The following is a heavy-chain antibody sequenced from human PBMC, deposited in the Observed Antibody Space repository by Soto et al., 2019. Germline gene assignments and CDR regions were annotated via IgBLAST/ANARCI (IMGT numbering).Heavy chain of an antibody. CDR1: GGSISSSSYY. CDR3: ARLSLIAAAGRIY. Sequence: SETLSLTCTVSGGSISSSSYYWGWIRQPPGKGLEWIGSIYYSGSTYYNPSLKSRVTISVDTSKNQFPLKLSSVTAADTAVYYCARLSLIAAAGRIYWGQGTLDTVSS. D-gene: IGHD6-13*01. CDR2: IYYSGST. V-gene: IGHV4-39*01. J-gene: IGHJ1*01.